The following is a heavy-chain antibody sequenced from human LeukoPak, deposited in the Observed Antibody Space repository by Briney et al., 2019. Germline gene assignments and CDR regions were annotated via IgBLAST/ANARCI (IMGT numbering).Heavy chain of an antibody. D-gene: IGHD3-22*01. CDR1: GGSISSGDYY. Sequence: SQTXXLTCTVSGGSISSGDYYWSWIRQSPGKGLEWIEYIYYSGSTYYNPSLKSRVTISVDTSKNQFSLKLSSVTAADTAVYYCANYDSSGSKNDAFDIWGQGTMVTVSS. V-gene: IGHV4-30-4*08. CDR2: IYYSGST. J-gene: IGHJ3*02. CDR3: ANYDSSGSKNDAFDI.